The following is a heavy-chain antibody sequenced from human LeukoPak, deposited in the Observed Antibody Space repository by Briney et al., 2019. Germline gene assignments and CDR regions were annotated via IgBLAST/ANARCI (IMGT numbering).Heavy chain of an antibody. J-gene: IGHJ4*02. CDR1: GGSISSGSYY. CDR3: AREGRSGWYGVFDY. CDR2: IYTSGST. V-gene: IGHV4-61*02. Sequence: SQTLSLTCTVSGGSISSGSYYWSWIRQPAGKGLEWIGRIYTSGSTTYNPSLKSRVTISVDTSKNQFSLRLSSVTAADTAVYYCAREGRSGWYGVFDYWGQGTLVTVSS. D-gene: IGHD6-19*01.